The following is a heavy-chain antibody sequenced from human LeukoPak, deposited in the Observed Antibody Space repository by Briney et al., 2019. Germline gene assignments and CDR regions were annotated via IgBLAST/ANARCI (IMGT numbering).Heavy chain of an antibody. V-gene: IGHV4-4*09. CDR2: IYTSGST. J-gene: IGHJ4*02. CDR1: GGSISSYY. Sequence: SETLSLTCTVSGGSISSYYWSWIRQPPGKGLEWIGYIYTSGSTNYNPSLKSRVSISVDTSKNQFSLKLSSETAADTAVYYCILMEYSSSWMRDYWGQGTLVTVSS. D-gene: IGHD6-13*01. CDR3: ILMEYSSSWMRDY.